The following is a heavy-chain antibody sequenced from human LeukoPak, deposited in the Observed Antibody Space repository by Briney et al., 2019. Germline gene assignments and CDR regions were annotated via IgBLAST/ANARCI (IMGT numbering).Heavy chain of an antibody. V-gene: IGHV4-39*01. CDR3: AMRYGAVSDDAFDI. CDR2: VYYTGST. D-gene: IGHD4-17*01. CDR1: GGSISSSSYY. Sequence: SETLSLTCTVSGGSISSSSYYWGWIRQPPGRGLEWIGSVYYTGSTYYNPSLKSRVTISVDTSKNQFSLKLSSVTAADTAVYYCAMRYGAVSDDAFDIWGQGTMVTVSS. J-gene: IGHJ3*02.